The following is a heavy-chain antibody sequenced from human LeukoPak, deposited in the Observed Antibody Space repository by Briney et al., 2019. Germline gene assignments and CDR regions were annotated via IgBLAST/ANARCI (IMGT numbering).Heavy chain of an antibody. CDR2: INTNTGNP. CDR1: GYTFSTYP. V-gene: IGHV7-4-1*02. J-gene: IGHJ5*02. Sequence: GASVKVSCKASGYTFSTYPINWVRQAPGQGLEWMGWINTNTGNPTYAQGFTGRFVFSLDTSVSTAYLQISSLKAEDTAVYYCARDRCTNGVCYTPWGQGTLVTVSS. CDR3: ARDRCTNGVCYTP. D-gene: IGHD2-8*01.